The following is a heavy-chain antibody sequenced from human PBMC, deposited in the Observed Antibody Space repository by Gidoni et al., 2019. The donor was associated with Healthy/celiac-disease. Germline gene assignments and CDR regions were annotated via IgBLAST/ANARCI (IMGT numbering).Heavy chain of an antibody. D-gene: IGHD2-2*02. CDR1: VFSLSNARMA. CDR3: ARMRDCSSTTCYSSRYFDL. V-gene: IGHV2-26*01. Sequence: QVTLKESGPVLVKPTVTLTLACSVSVFSLSNARMAVTWIRQPPGKALEWLAHIFSIDEKSYSTSLKSRINISKDTSKSQVVLTMTNMEHVETATYYCARMRDCSSTTCYSSRYFDLWGRGTLVTVA. J-gene: IGHJ2*01. CDR2: IFSIDEK.